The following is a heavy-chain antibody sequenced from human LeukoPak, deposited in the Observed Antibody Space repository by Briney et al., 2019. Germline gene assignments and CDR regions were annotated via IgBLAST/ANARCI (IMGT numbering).Heavy chain of an antibody. J-gene: IGHJ4*02. CDR2: INAGNGNT. CDR3: ARDGRWLQFRRSFDY. CDR1: GYTFTSYA. Sequence: ASVKVSCKASGYTFTSYAMHWVRQAPGQRLEWMGWINAGNGNTKYSQKFQGRVTITRDTSASTAYMELSSLRSEDTAVYYCARDGRWLQFRRSFDYWGQGTLVTVSS. V-gene: IGHV1-3*01. D-gene: IGHD5-24*01.